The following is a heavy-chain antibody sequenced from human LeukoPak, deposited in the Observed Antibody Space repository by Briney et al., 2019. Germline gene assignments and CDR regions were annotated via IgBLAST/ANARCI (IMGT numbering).Heavy chain of an antibody. J-gene: IGHJ4*02. Sequence: ASVKVSCKASGYTFTGYYMHWVRQAPGQGLEWMGWINPNSGGTNYAQKFQGRVTMTRDTSISTAYMELSSLRSEDTAVYYCARVFSMVRGVIIHWGQGTLVTVSS. D-gene: IGHD3-10*01. CDR3: ARVFSMVRGVIIH. CDR2: INPNSGGT. CDR1: GYTFTGYY. V-gene: IGHV1-2*02.